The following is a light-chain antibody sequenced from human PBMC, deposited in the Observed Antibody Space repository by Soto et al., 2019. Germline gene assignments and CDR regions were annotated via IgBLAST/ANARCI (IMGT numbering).Light chain of an antibody. CDR2: AAS. CDR1: QGISNY. J-gene: IGKJ4*01. Sequence: DIQMTQSPSSLSASAGDRVTITCRASQGISNYLAWYQQKPGKVPRLLIYAASTLHSGVPSRFSGSGSGTDFTLTITTLQPEDVATYYCQKYDGVPLTFGGGTKVDIK. V-gene: IGKV1-27*01. CDR3: QKYDGVPLT.